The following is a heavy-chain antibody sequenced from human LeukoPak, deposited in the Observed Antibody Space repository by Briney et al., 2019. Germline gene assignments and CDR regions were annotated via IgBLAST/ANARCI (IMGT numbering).Heavy chain of an antibody. CDR3: ARSDRIVGATATFDY. D-gene: IGHD1-26*01. Sequence: GGSLRLSCAASGFTFSSHAMSWVRQAPGKGLQWVSVISGSAGNTSYADSVKGRFTIPRDNSKHTLYLQMNSLRAEGTAVYYCARSDRIVGATATFDYWGQGTLVTVSS. CDR1: GFTFSSHA. V-gene: IGHV3-23*01. CDR2: ISGSAGNT. J-gene: IGHJ4*02.